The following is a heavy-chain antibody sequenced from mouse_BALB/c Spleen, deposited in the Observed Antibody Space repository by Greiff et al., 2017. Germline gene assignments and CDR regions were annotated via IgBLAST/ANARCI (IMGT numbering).Heavy chain of an antibody. Sequence: EVQGVESGPELEKPGASVKISCKASGYSFTGYYMNWVKQSNGKSLEWIGNIDPYSGGTSYNQKFKGKATLTVDKSSSTAYMQLKSLTSEDSAVYYCATYGNYEGDFDYWGQGTTLTVSS. CDR3: ATYGNYEGDFDY. V-gene: IGHV1-42*01. J-gene: IGHJ2*01. D-gene: IGHD2-1*01. CDR2: IDPYSGGT. CDR1: GYSFTGYY.